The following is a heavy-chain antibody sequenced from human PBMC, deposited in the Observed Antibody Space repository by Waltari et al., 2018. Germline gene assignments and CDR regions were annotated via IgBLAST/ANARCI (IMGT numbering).Heavy chain of an antibody. J-gene: IGHJ1*01. CDR2: VIPNFGTA. Sequence: QVQLVQSGAEVKKPGSSVKVSCKASGRTFSSYAISWVRQAPGQGLEWMGRVIPNFGTANYAKKFQGRVTITADESTGTAYMELSSLRAEDTAVYYCARDTFCGGDCSSPEYFQHWGQGTLVTVSS. V-gene: IGHV1-69*15. D-gene: IGHD2-21*01. CDR3: ARDTFCGGDCSSPEYFQH. CDR1: GRTFSSYA.